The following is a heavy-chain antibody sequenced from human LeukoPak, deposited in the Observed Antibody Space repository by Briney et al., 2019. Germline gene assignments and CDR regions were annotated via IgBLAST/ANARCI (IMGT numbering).Heavy chain of an antibody. Sequence: ASVKVSCKASGYTFTGYYMHWVRQAPGQGLEWMGWINPNSGGTNYAQKFQGRVTMTRDTSISTAYMELSSLRSEDTAVYYCARCSSPLLWFGELFHHYYYYYMDVWGKGTTVTISS. V-gene: IGHV1-2*02. CDR3: ARCSSPLLWFGELFHHYYYYYMDV. J-gene: IGHJ6*03. D-gene: IGHD3-10*01. CDR2: INPNSGGT. CDR1: GYTFTGYY.